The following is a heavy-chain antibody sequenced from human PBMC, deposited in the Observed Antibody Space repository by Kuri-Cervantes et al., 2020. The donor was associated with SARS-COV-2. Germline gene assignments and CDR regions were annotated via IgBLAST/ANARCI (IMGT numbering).Heavy chain of an antibody. Sequence: GSPRLSCTVSGGSISSSSYYWGWIRQPPGKGLEWIGSIYYSGSTYYNPSLKSRVTISVDTSKNQFSLKLSSVTAADTAVYYCARLTTVTTFDYWGQGTLVTVSS. D-gene: IGHD4-17*01. J-gene: IGHJ4*02. V-gene: IGHV4-39*01. CDR2: IYYSGST. CDR3: ARLTTVTTFDY. CDR1: GGSISSSSYY.